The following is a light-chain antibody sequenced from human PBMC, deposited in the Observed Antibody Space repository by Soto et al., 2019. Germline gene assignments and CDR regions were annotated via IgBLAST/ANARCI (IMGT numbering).Light chain of an antibody. Sequence: QAVVAQPPSASGTPGQSVTIACSGSNSNIGRYSVSWFQQLPGTAPKLLIYNDNQRPSGVPDRVSGSKSGTSASLVISGLQSEDEADYYCAAWDASMVALFGGGTQLTVL. CDR1: NSNIGRYS. J-gene: IGLJ7*01. V-gene: IGLV1-44*01. CDR3: AAWDASMVAL. CDR2: NDN.